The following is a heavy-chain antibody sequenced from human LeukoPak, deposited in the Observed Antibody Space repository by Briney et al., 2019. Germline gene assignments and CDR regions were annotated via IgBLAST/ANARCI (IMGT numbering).Heavy chain of an antibody. J-gene: IGHJ4*02. CDR1: GFTVSSNY. CDR3: GRVPGGAYYFDY. V-gene: IGHV3-53*01. CDR2: LYSGGGT. D-gene: IGHD3-16*01. Sequence: GGSLRLSCAASGFTVSSNYMSWVRQAPGKGLEWVSVLYSGGGTYYADSVQGRFTISRDNSKNTLYLQMNSLRAEDTAVYYCGRVPGGAYYFDYWGQGTLVTVSS.